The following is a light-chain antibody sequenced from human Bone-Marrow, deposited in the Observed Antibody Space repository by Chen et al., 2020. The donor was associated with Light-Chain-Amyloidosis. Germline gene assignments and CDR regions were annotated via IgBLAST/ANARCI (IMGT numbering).Light chain of an antibody. Sequence: NFMLTQPHSVSESPGKTVIISCTRSSGSIATNYVQWYQQRPGSSPTTVIYEDDQRPSGVPDRFSGSIDRASNSASLTISGLKTEHEADYDCQSYQGSSQGVFGGGTKLTVL. CDR1: SGSIATNY. CDR3: QSYQGSSQGV. V-gene: IGLV6-57*01. J-gene: IGLJ3*02. CDR2: EDD.